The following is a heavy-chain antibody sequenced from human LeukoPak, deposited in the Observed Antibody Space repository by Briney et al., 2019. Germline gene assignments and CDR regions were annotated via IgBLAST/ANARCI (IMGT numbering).Heavy chain of an antibody. Sequence: GGSLRLSCAVSGFTFSGFWMSWSRQAPGKGLEWVASINSDGSEGYYADVVKGRFTISRDNAKNSLYLQINSLRAEDTAVYYCASYSYVKKFFDYWGQGTLVTVSS. D-gene: IGHD5-18*01. CDR2: INSDGSEG. CDR1: GFTFSGFW. J-gene: IGHJ4*02. CDR3: ASYSYVKKFFDY. V-gene: IGHV3-7*03.